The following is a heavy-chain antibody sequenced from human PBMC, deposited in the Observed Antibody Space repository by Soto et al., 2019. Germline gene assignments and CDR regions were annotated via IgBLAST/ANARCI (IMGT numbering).Heavy chain of an antibody. Sequence: SGPTLVNPTQTLTLTCTFSGFSLSTSGMRVSWIRQPPGKALEWLARIDWDDDKFYSTSLKTRLTISKDTSKNQVVLTMTNMDPVDTATYYCARSFWSGYYQLDGMDVWGQGTTVTVSS. V-gene: IGHV2-70*04. J-gene: IGHJ6*02. CDR3: ARSFWSGYYQLDGMDV. CDR2: IDWDDDK. D-gene: IGHD3-3*01. CDR1: GFSLSTSGMR.